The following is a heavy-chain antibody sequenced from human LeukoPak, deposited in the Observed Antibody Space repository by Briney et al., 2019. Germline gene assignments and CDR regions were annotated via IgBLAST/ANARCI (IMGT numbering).Heavy chain of an antibody. CDR1: GFTFSSYA. D-gene: IGHD3-16*01. V-gene: IGHV3-23*01. CDR3: AKAVGAYTYSFDY. J-gene: IGHJ4*01. CDR2: ISGSGGST. Sequence: GGSLRLSCAASGFTFSSYAMSWLRQAPGKGLEWVSTISGSGGSTYYADSVKGRFTISRDNSKNTLYLQMNGLRAADTAVYYCAKAVGAYTYSFDYWGQGTLATVSS.